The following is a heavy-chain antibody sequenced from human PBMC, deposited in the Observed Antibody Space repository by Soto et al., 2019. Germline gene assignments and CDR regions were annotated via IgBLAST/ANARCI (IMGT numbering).Heavy chain of an antibody. Sequence: GGSLRLSCAASGFTVSSNYMSWVRQAPGKGLEWVSVIYSGGSTYYADSVKGRFTISRHNSKNTLYLQMNSLRAEDTAVYYCAREEKGVYGDAFDIWGQGTMVTVSS. CDR1: GFTVSSNY. D-gene: IGHD3-10*01. CDR2: IYSGGST. CDR3: AREEKGVYGDAFDI. J-gene: IGHJ3*02. V-gene: IGHV3-53*04.